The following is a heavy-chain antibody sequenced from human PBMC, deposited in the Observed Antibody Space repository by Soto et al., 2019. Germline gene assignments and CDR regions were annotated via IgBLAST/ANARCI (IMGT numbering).Heavy chain of an antibody. CDR1: GFIFRVYA. D-gene: IGHD3-10*01. CDR2: ISASGGST. CDR3: VKRIGRELVLPSFDY. V-gene: IGHV3-64D*06. Sequence: GGSLRLSCAASGFIFRVYAMHWGRQAPGNGLQYLSAISASGGSTYYADSVKGRFTISRDNSKNTLYLQMNSLRAEDTALYYCVKRIGRELVLPSFDYWGQGSLVTVSS. J-gene: IGHJ4*02.